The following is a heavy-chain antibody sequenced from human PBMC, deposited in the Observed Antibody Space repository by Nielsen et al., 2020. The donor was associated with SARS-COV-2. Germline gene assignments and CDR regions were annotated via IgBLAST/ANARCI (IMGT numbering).Heavy chain of an antibody. CDR3: ARAWNFAVR. CDR1: GFTFSDYW. CDR2: IKQDGSEK. V-gene: IGHV3-7*01. D-gene: IGHD1-7*01. J-gene: IGHJ4*02. Sequence: GESLKISCEVSGFTFSDYWMTWVRQAPGKGLEWVANIKQDGSEKNYVDSVKGRFTISRDNAKSSVYLEMNSLRAEDTAVYYCARAWNFAVRWGQGTLVTVSS.